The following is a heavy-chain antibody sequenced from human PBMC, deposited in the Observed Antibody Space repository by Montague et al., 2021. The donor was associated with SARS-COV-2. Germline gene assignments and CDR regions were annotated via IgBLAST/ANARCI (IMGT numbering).Heavy chain of an antibody. Sequence: SDTLSLTRTLSGRSISSSSYYWGWLRQPPGKGLEWIGRIYYSGSTYHNPSLKSRVTISVDTSKNQFSLKLSSVTAADTAVYYCARDPGVVVAATLNNWFDPWGQGTLVTVSS. CDR1: GRSISSSSYY. V-gene: IGHV4-39*07. CDR2: IYYSGST. J-gene: IGHJ5*02. D-gene: IGHD2-15*01. CDR3: ARDPGVVVAATLNNWFDP.